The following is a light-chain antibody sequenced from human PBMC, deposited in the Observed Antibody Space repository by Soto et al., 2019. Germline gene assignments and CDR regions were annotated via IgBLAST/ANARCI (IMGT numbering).Light chain of an antibody. CDR1: QSVSSNY. V-gene: IGKV3-20*01. Sequence: EIVLTQSPGTLSLSPGGRATLSCRASQSVSSNYLAWYQQKPGLAPRLLIYGASSRASGIPARFSGSGSGTDFTLTISRLEPEDFAVYYCQQYGSSGTFGQGTKVDIK. CDR2: GAS. CDR3: QQYGSSGT. J-gene: IGKJ1*01.